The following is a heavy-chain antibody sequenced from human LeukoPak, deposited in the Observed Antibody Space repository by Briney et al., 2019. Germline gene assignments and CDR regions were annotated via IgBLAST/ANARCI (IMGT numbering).Heavy chain of an antibody. V-gene: IGHV4-39*01. CDR3: ARRPAAFDI. J-gene: IGHJ3*02. CDR1: GGSISSSSYY. Sequence: SETLSLTCTVSGGSISSSSYYWGWIRQPPGKGLEWIGSIYYSRSTYYNPSLKSRVPISVDTSKNQFSLKLSSVTAADTAVYYCARRPAAFDIWGQGTMVTVSS. CDR2: IYYSRST.